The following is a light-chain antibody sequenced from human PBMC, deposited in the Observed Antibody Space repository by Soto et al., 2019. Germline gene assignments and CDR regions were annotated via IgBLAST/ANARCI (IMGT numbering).Light chain of an antibody. Sequence: QFVLTQPASVSGSPGQSITISCTGTSSDVGAFNYVSWYQQRPGKAPKLMIYVVSDRPSGVSNRFSGSKSGNTASLTISGLQAEDEADYYCSSYTSSTTAYVFGTGTKVTVL. J-gene: IGLJ1*01. V-gene: IGLV2-14*01. CDR1: SSDVGAFNY. CDR3: SSYTSSTTAYV. CDR2: VVS.